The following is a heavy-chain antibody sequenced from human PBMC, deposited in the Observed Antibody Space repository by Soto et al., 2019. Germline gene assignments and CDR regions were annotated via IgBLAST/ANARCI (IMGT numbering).Heavy chain of an antibody. Sequence: GGSLRLSCAASGFTVSSNYMSWVRQAPGKGLEWVSVIYTGGNTYYADSVKGRFSISRDNSKNTLYLQMNSLRAEDTAVYYCARGPWGDPMVRGVDGFDYWGQGTLVTVSS. V-gene: IGHV3-66*01. J-gene: IGHJ4*02. CDR2: IYTGGNT. D-gene: IGHD3-10*01. CDR3: ARGPWGDPMVRGVDGFDY. CDR1: GFTVSSNY.